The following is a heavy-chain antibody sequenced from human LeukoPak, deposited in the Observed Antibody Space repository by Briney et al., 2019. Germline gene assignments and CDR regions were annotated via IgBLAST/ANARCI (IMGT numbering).Heavy chain of an antibody. V-gene: IGHV4-4*02. J-gene: IGHJ6*03. CDR3: ARVSQGEYHYYYYMDV. CDR2: IYHSGST. CDR1: GGSISSSNW. Sequence: SGTLSLTCAVSGGSISSSNWWSWVRQPPGKGLEWIGEIYHSGSTNYNPSLKSRVTISVDKSKNQFSLKLSSVTAADTAVYYCARVSQGEYHYYYYMDVWGKGTTVTVSS.